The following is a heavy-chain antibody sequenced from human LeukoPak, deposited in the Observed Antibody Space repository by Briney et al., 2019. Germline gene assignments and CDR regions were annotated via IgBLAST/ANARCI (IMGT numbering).Heavy chain of an antibody. Sequence: ASVKVSCKASGYTFTGYYMHWARQAPGQGLEWMGRINPNSGGTNYAQKFQGRVTMTRDTSISTAYMELSRLRSDDTAVYYCARDAGYDIWYNYWGQGTLVTVSS. D-gene: IGHD3-9*01. V-gene: IGHV1-2*06. CDR3: ARDAGYDIWYNY. CDR1: GYTFTGYY. J-gene: IGHJ4*02. CDR2: INPNSGGT.